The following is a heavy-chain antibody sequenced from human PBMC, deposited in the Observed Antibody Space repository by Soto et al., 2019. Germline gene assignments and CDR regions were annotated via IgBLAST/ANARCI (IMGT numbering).Heavy chain of an antibody. D-gene: IGHD4-17*01. Sequence: QVQLVESGGGVVQPGRSLRLSCAASGFTFSSYGMHWVRQAPGKGLEWVAVIWYDGSNKYYADSVKGRFTISRDNSKNTRYLQMNSLRAEDTAVYYCARDADLDYGDYNFDYWGQGTLVTVSS. CDR2: IWYDGSNK. CDR3: ARDADLDYGDYNFDY. V-gene: IGHV3-33*01. CDR1: GFTFSSYG. J-gene: IGHJ4*02.